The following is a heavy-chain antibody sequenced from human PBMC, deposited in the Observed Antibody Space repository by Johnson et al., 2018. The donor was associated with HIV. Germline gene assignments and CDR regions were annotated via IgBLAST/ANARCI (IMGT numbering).Heavy chain of an antibody. CDR3: AKDKFMFLDNPVDAFDV. V-gene: IGHV3-20*04. Sequence: VQLVESGGGVVRPGGSLRLSCAASGFTFDDYGMSWVRQAPGKGLEWVSGINWNGGSTGYADSVKGRFTISRDNAKNSLYLHMNSLRPDDTGVYYCAKDKFMFLDNPVDAFDVWGQGTMVTFSS. D-gene: IGHD3/OR15-3a*01. J-gene: IGHJ3*01. CDR1: GFTFDDYG. CDR2: INWNGGST.